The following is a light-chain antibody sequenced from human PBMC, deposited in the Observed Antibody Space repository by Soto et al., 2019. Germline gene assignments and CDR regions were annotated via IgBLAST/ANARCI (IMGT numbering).Light chain of an antibody. J-gene: IGKJ1*01. V-gene: IGKV1-39*01. CDR3: QQSHSTPWT. Sequence: DIQMTQSPSSLSASVGDGVTITCRASQTITTYLNWYQQKPGKAPQLLIYGASTLQSGVPSRFTGSGSGTDFTLTISSLQPEDFATYHCQQSHSTPWTFGQGTKVDIK. CDR2: GAS. CDR1: QTITTY.